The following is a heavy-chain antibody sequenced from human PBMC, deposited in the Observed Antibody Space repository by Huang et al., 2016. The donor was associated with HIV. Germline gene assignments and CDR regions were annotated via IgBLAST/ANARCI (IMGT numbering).Heavy chain of an antibody. D-gene: IGHD2-21*02. CDR1: GFSFSHYG. CDR3: ATDLGGYSFDY. CDR2: IRFDGGNK. J-gene: IGHJ4*02. Sequence: QEQLVESGGGVVQPGGSLRLSCATSGFSFSHYGMNWVSQAPGKGLGWVEFIRFDGGNKHDADSAKGRFTSSRDNSKKMLFLEMNSLRGDDTAFYYCATDLGGYSFDYWGQGALVSVSS. V-gene: IGHV3-30*02.